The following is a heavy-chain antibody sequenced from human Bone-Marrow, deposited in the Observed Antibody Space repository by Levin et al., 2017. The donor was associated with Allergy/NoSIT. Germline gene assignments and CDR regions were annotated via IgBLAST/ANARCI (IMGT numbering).Heavy chain of an antibody. CDR2: IWSDGNNQ. D-gene: IGHD3-9*01. CDR1: GFTFRNYA. CDR3: ARDWALTGIDEQTILNDH. J-gene: IGHJ4*02. V-gene: IGHV3-33*01. Sequence: LTGGSLRLSCEASGFTFRNYAMHWVRQAPGKGLEWVAVIWSDGNNQYYAGPVKGRFIISRDNSKNTLYLQMNSLRAEDTGSYYCARDWALTGIDEQTILNDHWGQGTLVTVSS.